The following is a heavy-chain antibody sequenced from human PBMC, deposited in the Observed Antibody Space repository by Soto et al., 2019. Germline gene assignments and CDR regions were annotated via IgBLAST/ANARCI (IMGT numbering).Heavy chain of an antibody. V-gene: IGHV4-31*03. CDR2: IYYSGST. CDR3: ATRSKYCSSTSCYKGNFDY. Sequence: SETLSLTCTVSGGSISSGGYYWSWIRQHPGKGLEWIGYIYYSGSTYYNPSLKSRVTISVDTSKNQFSLKLSSVTAADTAVYYCATRSKYCSSTSCYKGNFDYWGQGTLVTVSS. CDR1: GGSISSGGYY. J-gene: IGHJ4*02. D-gene: IGHD2-2*02.